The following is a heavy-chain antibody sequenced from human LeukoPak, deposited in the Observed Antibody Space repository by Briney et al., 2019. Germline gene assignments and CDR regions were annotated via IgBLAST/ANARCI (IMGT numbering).Heavy chain of an antibody. CDR2: IYYSGST. D-gene: IGHD6-13*01. V-gene: IGHV4-39*07. CDR3: ARAPPRTAAAGNWFDP. Sequence: PSETLSLTCTVSGGSISSSSYYWGWIRQPPGKGLEWIGSIYYSGSTYDNPSLKSRVTISVDTSKNQFSLKLSSVTAADTAVYYCARAPPRTAAAGNWFDPWGQGTLVTVSS. CDR1: GGSISSSSYY. J-gene: IGHJ5*02.